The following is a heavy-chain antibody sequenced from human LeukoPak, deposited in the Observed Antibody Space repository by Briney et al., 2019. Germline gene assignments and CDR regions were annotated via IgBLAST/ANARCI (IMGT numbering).Heavy chain of an antibody. D-gene: IGHD3-10*01. CDR2: INPNSGGT. CDR3: ARITMVRGVIFEWYFDL. V-gene: IGHV1-2*02. Sequence: ASVKVSCKASGYTFTGYYMHWVRQAPGQGLEWMGWINPNSGGTNYAQRFQGRVTMTTDTSTSIAYMELRSLRSDDTAVYYCARITMVRGVIFEWYFDLWGRGTLVTVSS. CDR1: GYTFTGYY. J-gene: IGHJ2*01.